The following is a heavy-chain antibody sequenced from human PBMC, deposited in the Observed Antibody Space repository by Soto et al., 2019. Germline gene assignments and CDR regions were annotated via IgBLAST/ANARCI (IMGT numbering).Heavy chain of an antibody. CDR1: GFGVPEGGTN. V-gene: IGHV3-53*03. D-gene: IGHD2-21*01. CDR3: AREVVVGATAKFDR. J-gene: IGHJ5*02. CDR2: FYRGGRR. Sequence: EVQMVESGGGLIQPGGSLKLSGAGWGFGVPEGGTNVSGIGQAPGKGLEWVAAFYRGGRRNYAASVKGRFVISRDKSENSVFLQLNLVRVEDTAVYYCAREVVVGATAKFDRWGQGTMVIVSP.